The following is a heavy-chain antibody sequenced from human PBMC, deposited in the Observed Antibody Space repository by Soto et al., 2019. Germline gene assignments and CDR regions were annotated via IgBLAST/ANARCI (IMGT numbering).Heavy chain of an antibody. CDR2: IYDSGIT. Sequence: QVQLQESGPGLVKPPQTLSLACTVSGGSVGSGEYYYSWIRQPPGKGLEWIGYIYDSGITNYTPSLKGRVTMSLDRSNNQVSLKLSSVTAADTAVYFCARDVAHGYTENVWGQGTMVTVSS. CDR1: GGSVGSGEYY. V-gene: IGHV4-30-4*01. CDR3: ARDVAHGYTENV. J-gene: IGHJ3*01. D-gene: IGHD5-18*01.